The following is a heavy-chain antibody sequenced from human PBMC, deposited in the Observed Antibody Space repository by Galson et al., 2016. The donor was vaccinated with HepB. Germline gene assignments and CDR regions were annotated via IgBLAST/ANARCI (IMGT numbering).Heavy chain of an antibody. CDR1: GGTFISYA. D-gene: IGHD5-12*01. CDR2: IIPIFGTA. Sequence: SVKVSCKASGGTFISYAVSWVRQAPGEGPEWMGGIIPIFGTANYAQKFQGRVTITADKSTHTAYMELSSLRSDDTAVYYCARGSGYNPMSGSDYYYYYMDVWGKGTTVTVSS. V-gene: IGHV1-69*06. J-gene: IGHJ6*03. CDR3: ARGSGYNPMSGSDYYYYYMDV.